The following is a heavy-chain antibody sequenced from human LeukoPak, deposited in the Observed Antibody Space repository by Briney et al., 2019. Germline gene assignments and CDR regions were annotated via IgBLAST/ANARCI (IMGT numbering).Heavy chain of an antibody. CDR3: ARDPSPSDYGAYSGFNWFDP. CDR2: INPSGGST. Sequence: ASVKVSCKASGYTFTSYYMHWVRQAPGQGLEWMGIINPSGGSTSYAQKFQGRVTMTRDTSTSTVYMELSSLRSEDTAVYYCARDPSPSDYGAYSGFNWFDPWGQGTLVTVSS. D-gene: IGHD4-17*01. CDR1: GYTFTSYY. V-gene: IGHV1-46*01. J-gene: IGHJ5*02.